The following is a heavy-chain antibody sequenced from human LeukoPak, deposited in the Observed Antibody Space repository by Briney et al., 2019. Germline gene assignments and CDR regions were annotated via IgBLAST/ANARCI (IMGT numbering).Heavy chain of an antibody. V-gene: IGHV3-23*01. D-gene: IGHD5/OR15-5a*01. J-gene: IGHJ4*02. Sequence: RWSLRLCCPASALPFSGYAMSCVRQAQGKRREWVSGISDSGGSTYYADSVKGRFFISRDNSKNTLYLQMNSLRAEDTAVYYCAKVLSVYGDFGYWGQGTLVTVSS. CDR2: ISDSGGST. CDR3: AKVLSVYGDFGY. CDR1: ALPFSGYA.